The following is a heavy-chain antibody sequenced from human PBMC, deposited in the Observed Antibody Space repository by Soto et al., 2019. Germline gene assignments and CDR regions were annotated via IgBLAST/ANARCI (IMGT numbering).Heavy chain of an antibody. CDR2: IYYSGST. V-gene: IGHV4-31*03. Sequence: QVKLQESGPGLVKPSQTLSLTCTVSGGSISSGGYYWSWIRQHPGKGLEWIGYIYYSGSTYYNPSLKSRVTISVDTSKNQFSLKLSSVTAADTAVYYCAREDYGDFHNWFDPWGQETLVTVSS. CDR3: AREDYGDFHNWFDP. CDR1: GGSISSGGYY. J-gene: IGHJ5*02. D-gene: IGHD4-17*01.